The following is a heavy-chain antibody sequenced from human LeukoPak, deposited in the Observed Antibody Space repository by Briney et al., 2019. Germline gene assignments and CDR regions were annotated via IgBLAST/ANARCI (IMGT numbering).Heavy chain of an antibody. CDR3: ARLRTSQVRITMVRGVQYYMDV. CDR2: INHSGST. J-gene: IGHJ6*03. Sequence: SETLSLTCTVSGGSISSYYWSWIRQPPGKGLEWIGEINHSGSTNYNPSLKSRVTISVDTSKNQFSLKLSSVTAADTAVYYCARLRTSQVRITMVRGVQYYMDVWGKGTTVTISS. CDR1: GGSISSYY. V-gene: IGHV4-34*01. D-gene: IGHD3-10*01.